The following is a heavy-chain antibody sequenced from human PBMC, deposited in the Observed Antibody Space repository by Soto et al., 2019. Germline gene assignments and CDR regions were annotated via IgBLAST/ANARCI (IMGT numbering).Heavy chain of an antibody. CDR2: IYHSGST. CDR1: GGSISSGGYS. J-gene: IGHJ6*02. D-gene: IGHD1-26*01. CDR3: ARAQWESGMGV. V-gene: IGHV4-30-2*01. Sequence: SETLSLTCAVSGGSISSGGYSWSWIRQPPGKGLEWIGYIYHSGSTYYNPSLKSRVTISVDRSKNQFSLKLSSVTAADTAVYYCARAQWESGMGVWGQGTTVTVSS.